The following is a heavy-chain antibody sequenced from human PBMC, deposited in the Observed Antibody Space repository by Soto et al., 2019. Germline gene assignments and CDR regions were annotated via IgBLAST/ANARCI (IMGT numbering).Heavy chain of an antibody. D-gene: IGHD5-18*01. J-gene: IGHJ4*02. CDR3: ARVFRTAMAFDY. CDR1: GGSISSYY. CDR2: IYYSGST. V-gene: IGHV4-59*01. Sequence: QVQLQESGPGLVKPSETLSLTCTVSGGSISSYYWSWIRQPPGKGLEWIGYIYYSGSTNYNPSLKCRVTISVDTSKNQFSLKLSSVTAADTAVYYCARVFRTAMAFDYWGQGTLVTVSS.